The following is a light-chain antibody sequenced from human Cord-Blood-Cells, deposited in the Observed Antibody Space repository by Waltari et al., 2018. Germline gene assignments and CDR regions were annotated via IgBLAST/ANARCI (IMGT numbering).Light chain of an antibody. CDR1: QSISSY. Sequence: DIQMTQSPSSLSASVGDRVTITCRESQSISSYLNWYQQKPGNAPKLLIYAASSLQSGVRSRCGGSGAGTDFTRTISSVQPEEVATYDCQQSYSTPWTFGQGTKVEIK. CDR3: QQSYSTPWT. V-gene: IGKV1-39*01. J-gene: IGKJ1*01. CDR2: AAS.